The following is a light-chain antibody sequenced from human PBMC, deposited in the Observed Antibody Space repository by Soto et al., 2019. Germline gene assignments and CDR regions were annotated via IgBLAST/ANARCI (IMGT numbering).Light chain of an antibody. CDR1: QGIGTW. V-gene: IGKV1D-12*01. J-gene: IGKJ5*01. Sequence: DVQVTQSPSFVSASVGDRVTITCRASQGIGTWLAWYQQKPGAAPNPLISGASNLESGVPARFSGSGLGTHFTFTIVSLQPEDSATYYCQQTNSFPITFGQGTRLEIK. CDR2: GAS. CDR3: QQTNSFPIT.